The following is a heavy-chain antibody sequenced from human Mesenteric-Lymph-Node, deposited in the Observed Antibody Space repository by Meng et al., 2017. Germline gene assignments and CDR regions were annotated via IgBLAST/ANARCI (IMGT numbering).Heavy chain of an antibody. D-gene: IGHD5-24*01. CDR2: IRAESFGGTT. Sequence: GGSLRLSCTTSGFTFRDYALAWFRQAPGKGLEWVGFIRAESFGGTTEYAASVKGRFTISRDDSTSTGCLQMNSLKTEDTAVYYCSREKGTITKVRADIDYWGQGTLVTVSS. CDR3: SREKGTITKVRADIDY. CDR1: GFTFRDYA. J-gene: IGHJ4*01. V-gene: IGHV3-49*03.